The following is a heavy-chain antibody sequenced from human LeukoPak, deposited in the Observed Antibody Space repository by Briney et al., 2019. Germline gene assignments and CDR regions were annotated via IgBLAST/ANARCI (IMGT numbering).Heavy chain of an antibody. CDR1: GGSFSGYY. CDR2: INHSGST. Sequence: SETLSLTCAVYGGSFSGYYWSWIRQPPGKGLEWIGEINHSGSTNYNPSLKSRVTISVDTSKNQFSLKLSSVTAADTAVYYCARRWTARGYYFDYWGQGTPATVSS. V-gene: IGHV4-34*01. D-gene: IGHD6-6*01. J-gene: IGHJ4*02. CDR3: ARRWTARGYYFDY.